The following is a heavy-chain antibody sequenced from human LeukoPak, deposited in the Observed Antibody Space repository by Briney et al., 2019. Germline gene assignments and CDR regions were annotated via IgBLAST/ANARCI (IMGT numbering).Heavy chain of an antibody. Sequence: GGSLRLSCAASGFTFSSYGMHGVRQAPGKGLEWVAVIWYDGSNKYYADSVKGRFTISRDNSKNTLYLQMNSLRAEDTAVYYCARADIVVVPAAPFEYWGQGNLVTVSS. CDR2: IWYDGSNK. V-gene: IGHV3-33*08. CDR3: ARADIVVVPAAPFEY. CDR1: GFTFSSYG. D-gene: IGHD2-2*01. J-gene: IGHJ4*02.